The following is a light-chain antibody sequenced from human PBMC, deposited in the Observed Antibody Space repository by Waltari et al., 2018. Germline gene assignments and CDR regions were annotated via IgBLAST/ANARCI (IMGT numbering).Light chain of an antibody. J-gene: IGKJ1*01. CDR3: HQYKNWPPWT. V-gene: IGKV3-15*01. Sequence: EIVVTPSPATLSLSPGERATLSCRASENVDTNIAWYQQKPGQPPRLLISGASTRATDIPPRFSGSGSGTEFTLSISSLQSEDFAVYYCHQYKNWPPWTFGQGTKVEIK. CDR2: GAS. CDR1: ENVDTN.